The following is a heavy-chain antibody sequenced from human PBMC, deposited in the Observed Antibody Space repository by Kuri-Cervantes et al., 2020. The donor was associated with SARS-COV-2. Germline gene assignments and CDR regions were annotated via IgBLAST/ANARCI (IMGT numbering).Heavy chain of an antibody. CDR3: ARVVTISGYGDYYYYYGIDV. Sequence: SETLSLTCTIPGGSTSSYYWSWIRQPPGKGLEWFGYIYYIGSTNNNPSLKSRVTISVDTSKYQFSLKLSSVTAADTAVYYCARVVTISGYGDYYYYYGIDVWGQGTTVTVSS. V-gene: IGHV4-59*01. D-gene: IGHD5-12*01. J-gene: IGHJ6*02. CDR1: GGSTSSYY. CDR2: IYYIGST.